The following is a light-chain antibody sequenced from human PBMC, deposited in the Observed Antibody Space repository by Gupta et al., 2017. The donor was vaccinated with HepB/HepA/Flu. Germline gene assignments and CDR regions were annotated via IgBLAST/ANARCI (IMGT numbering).Light chain of an antibody. Sequence: QSAPTQPPSASGSPGQSVTISCTGTSSDIGAYNLVSWYQQHPGKAPKLIIYDVFQRPSGVPDRFSSSKSGNTASLTVSGLQAEDEADYYCFSYAGNDNWVFGGGTKVTVL. CDR2: DVF. CDR3: FSYAGNDNWV. J-gene: IGLJ1*01. CDR1: SSDIGAYNL. V-gene: IGLV2-8*01.